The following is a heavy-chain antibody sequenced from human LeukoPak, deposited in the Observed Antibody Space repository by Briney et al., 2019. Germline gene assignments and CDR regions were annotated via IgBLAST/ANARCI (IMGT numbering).Heavy chain of an antibody. D-gene: IGHD1-26*01. J-gene: IGHJ3*02. CDR2: ISGDGGST. CDR1: GFTFDDYA. V-gene: IGHV3-43*02. Sequence: GRSLRLSCAASGFTFDDYAMHWVRQAPGKGLEWVSLISGDGGSTNYADSVKGRFTISRDNSKNSLYLQMNSLRTEDTALYYCAKTFRSGSYLDAFDIWGQGTMVTVSS. CDR3: AKTFRSGSYLDAFDI.